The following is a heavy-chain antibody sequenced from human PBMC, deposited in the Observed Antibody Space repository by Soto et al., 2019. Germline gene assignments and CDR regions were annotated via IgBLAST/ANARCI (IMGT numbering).Heavy chain of an antibody. CDR1: GGSISSGGYS. V-gene: IGHV4-30-2*01. J-gene: IGHJ4*02. CDR2: IYHSGST. Sequence: SETLSLTCAVSGGSISSGGYSWSWIRQPPGKGLEWIGYIYHSGSTYYNPSLKSRVTISVDRSKNQFSLKLSSVTAADTAVYYCARALIQLWDRYLDYWGQGTLVTVSS. D-gene: IGHD5-18*01. CDR3: ARALIQLWDRYLDY.